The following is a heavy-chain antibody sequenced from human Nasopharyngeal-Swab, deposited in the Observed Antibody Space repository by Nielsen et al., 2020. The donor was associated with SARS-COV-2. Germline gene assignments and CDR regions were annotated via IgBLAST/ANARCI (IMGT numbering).Heavy chain of an antibody. CDR2: ISAYNGNT. CDR1: GYTFTSYA. Sequence: ASVKVSCKASGYTFTSYAFSWVRQAPGQGLEWMGWISAYNGNTNYAQKLQGRVTMTTDTSTSTAYMDLRSLRSDDTAVYYFERNNDYVWGSYRSYYYYYGMDVWGQGTTVTVSS. J-gene: IGHJ6*02. V-gene: IGHV1-18*01. D-gene: IGHD3-16*02. CDR3: ERNNDYVWGSYRSYYYYYGMDV.